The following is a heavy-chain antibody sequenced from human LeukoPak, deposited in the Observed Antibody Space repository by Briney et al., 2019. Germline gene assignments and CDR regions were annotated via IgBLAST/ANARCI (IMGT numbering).Heavy chain of an antibody. CDR1: GFTFSSYA. D-gene: IGHD3-3*01. Sequence: GGSLRLSCAASGFTFSSYAMSWVRQAPGKGLEWVSAISGSGGSTYYADSVKGRFTISRDNSKNTLYLQMNSLRAEDTAVYYCARVWSDCYLTNCYISEYWGQGTLVTVSS. V-gene: IGHV3-23*01. CDR2: ISGSGGST. CDR3: ARVWSDCYLTNCYISEY. J-gene: IGHJ4*02.